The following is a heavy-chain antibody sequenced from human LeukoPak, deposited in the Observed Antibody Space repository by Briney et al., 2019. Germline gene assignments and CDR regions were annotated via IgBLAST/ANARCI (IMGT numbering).Heavy chain of an antibody. CDR2: INHSGST. CDR3: ARAPLGTLFDY. J-gene: IGHJ4*02. D-gene: IGHD1-1*01. CDR1: GGSFSGYY. Sequence: SETLSLTCAVYGGSFSGYYWSWIRQPPGKGLEWIGEINHSGSTNYNPSLKSRVTISVDTSKNQFSLKLSSVTAADTAVYYCARAPLGTLFDYWGQGTLVTVSS. V-gene: IGHV4-34*01.